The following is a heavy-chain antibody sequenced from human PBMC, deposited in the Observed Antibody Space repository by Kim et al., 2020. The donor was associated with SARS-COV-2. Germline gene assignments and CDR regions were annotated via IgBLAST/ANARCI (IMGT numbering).Heavy chain of an antibody. J-gene: IGHJ6*02. CDR3: ARDGQFPGMVRGVIPNYYYYYGMDV. D-gene: IGHD3-10*01. Sequence: GGSLRLSCAASGFTFSSYGMHWVRQAQGKGLEWVAVIWYDGSNKYYADSVKGRFTISRDNSKNTLYLQMNSLRAEDTAVYYCARDGQFPGMVRGVIPNYYYYYGMDVWGQGTTVTVSS. CDR2: IWYDGSNK. CDR1: GFTFSSYG. V-gene: IGHV3-33*01.